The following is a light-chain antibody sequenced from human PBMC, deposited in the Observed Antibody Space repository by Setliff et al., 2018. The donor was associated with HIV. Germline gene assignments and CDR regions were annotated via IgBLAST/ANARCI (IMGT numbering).Light chain of an antibody. J-gene: IGKJ5*01. CDR2: LAS. Sequence: DIVMTQSPDSLAVSLGERATINCKSSQSILYSSNNKNYLSWYQQKPGQPPKLLIYLASTRESGVPDRFSGSGSGTDFTLTISSLQAEDVAVYYCQQSYSSLYTFGQGTRL. V-gene: IGKV4-1*01. CDR1: QSILYSSNNKNY. CDR3: QQSYSSLYT.